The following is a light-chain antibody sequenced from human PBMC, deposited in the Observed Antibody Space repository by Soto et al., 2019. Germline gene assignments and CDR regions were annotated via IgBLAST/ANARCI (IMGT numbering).Light chain of an antibody. J-gene: IGLJ2*01. V-gene: IGLV2-23*01. CDR3: CSYAGRSTLV. CDR2: EGS. CDR1: SSDVGSYNL. Sequence: QSALTKPASVSGSPGQSITISCTGTSSDVGSYNLVSWYLQHPGKAPKLMIYEGSKRPSGVSNRFAGAKSDNTASLTISGLQAEDEADYFCCSYAGRSTLVFGGGTKLTVL.